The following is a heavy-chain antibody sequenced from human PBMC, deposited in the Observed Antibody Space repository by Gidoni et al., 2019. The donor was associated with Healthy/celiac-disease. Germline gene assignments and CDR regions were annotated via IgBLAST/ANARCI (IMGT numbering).Heavy chain of an antibody. V-gene: IGHV2-5*01. J-gene: IGHJ4*02. Sequence: QITLKESGPTLVEPTQTLTPTCTLSGFSLSTTGGGVGWIRQPPGKALEWLALIYWNDDKRYSPSLKSRLTITKDTSKNQVVLTMTNMDPVDTATYYCAHSYSSGWYVRVGYFDYWGQGTLVTVSS. D-gene: IGHD6-19*01. CDR1: GFSLSTTGGG. CDR3: AHSYSSGWYVRVGYFDY. CDR2: IYWNDDK.